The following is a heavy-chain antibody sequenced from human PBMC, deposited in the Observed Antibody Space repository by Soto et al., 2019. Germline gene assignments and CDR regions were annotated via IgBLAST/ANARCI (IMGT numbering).Heavy chain of an antibody. D-gene: IGHD6-13*01. V-gene: IGHV6-1*01. CDR3: PKAAYRLSWYQVDY. J-gene: IGHJ4*01. Sequence: SQTLSLTCAISGDSVASNSAAWNWIRQSPSRGLEWLGRTYYRSKWYNDYAVSVKSRITINPDTSKNQFSLQLNSVTPEDTAVYHCPKAAYRLSWYQVDYWGAVHLVTVS. CDR2: TYYRSKWYN. CDR1: GDSVASNSAA.